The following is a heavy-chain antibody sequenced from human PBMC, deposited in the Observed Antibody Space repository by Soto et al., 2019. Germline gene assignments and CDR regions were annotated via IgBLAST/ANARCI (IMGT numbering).Heavy chain of an antibody. CDR1: GGSISSYY. Sequence: QVQLQESGPGLVKPSETLSLTCTVSGGSISSYYWSWIRQPPGKGLEWIGYIYYSGSTNYNPSLRSGATISVDTSKNQFSLKLSSVTAADTAVYYCARVWGGAFDIWGQGTMVTVSS. CDR3: ARVWGGAFDI. CDR2: IYYSGST. V-gene: IGHV4-59*01. J-gene: IGHJ3*02. D-gene: IGHD3-10*01.